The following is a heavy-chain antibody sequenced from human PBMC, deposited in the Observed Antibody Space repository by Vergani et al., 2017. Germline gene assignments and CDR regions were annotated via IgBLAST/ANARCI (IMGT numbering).Heavy chain of an antibody. CDR2: IYTSGST. D-gene: IGHD2-2*01. Sequence: QVQLQESGPGLVKPSQTLSLTCTVSGGSISSGSYYWSWIRQPAGKGLEWIGRIYTSGSTNYNPSLKSRVTMSVDTSKNQFSLKLRSVTAADTAVYYCARDADCSSTSCYRYYYYMDVWGKGTTVTVSS. V-gene: IGHV4-61*02. CDR3: ARDADCSSTSCYRYYYYMDV. CDR1: GGSISSGSYY. J-gene: IGHJ6*03.